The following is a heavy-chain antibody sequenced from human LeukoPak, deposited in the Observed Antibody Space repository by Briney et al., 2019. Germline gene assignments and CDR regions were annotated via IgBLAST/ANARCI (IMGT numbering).Heavy chain of an antibody. D-gene: IGHD2-21*01. CDR3: GRQRSISAFYF. CDR1: IDSFSGYH. CDR2: IYHSGNT. J-gene: IGHJ4*02. Sequence: SETLSLTCAVYIDSFSGYHWSWIRQSPGKGLEWIGDIYHSGNTKYNPSLKSRVTLSVDTSKNQFSLKLRALSAADTAVYFCGRQRSISAFYFWGRRTLGSVSS. V-gene: IGHV4-34*01.